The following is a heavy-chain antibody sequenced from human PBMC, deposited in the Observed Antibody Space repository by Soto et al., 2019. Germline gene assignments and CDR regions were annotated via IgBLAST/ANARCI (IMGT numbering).Heavy chain of an antibody. CDR1: GFSLSDYG. D-gene: IGHD2-8*02. V-gene: IGHV3-23*01. CDR2: IIGGGGST. J-gene: IGHJ4*02. Sequence: ESGGGLVQPGGSRRLSCAVSGFSLSDYGVTWVRQVPGKGLEWVSSIIGGGGSTYSADSVKGRFTISRDISKNMLFLHMNSLRVEDTAVYYCASRPGPSPHYFDYWGQGTLVTVSS. CDR3: ASRPGPSPHYFDY.